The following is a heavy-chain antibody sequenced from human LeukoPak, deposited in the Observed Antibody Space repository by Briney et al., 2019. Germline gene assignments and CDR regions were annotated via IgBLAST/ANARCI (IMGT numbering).Heavy chain of an antibody. J-gene: IGHJ4*02. CDR1: EYTFTRSA. CDR2: INTNTGNP. D-gene: IGHD6-13*01. CDR3: ARDPTENGIPATPAGVY. Sequence: ASVKASCKASEYTFTRSAMNSVRQAPGHGLEWWGWINTNTGNPTYAQGFTGRFVFSLDTSVSTAYLQISSLKAEDTAVYYCARDPTENGIPATPAGVYWGQGTLVTVSS. V-gene: IGHV7-4-1*02.